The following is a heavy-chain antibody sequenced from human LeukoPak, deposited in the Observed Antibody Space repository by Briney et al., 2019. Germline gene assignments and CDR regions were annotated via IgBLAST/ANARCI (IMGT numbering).Heavy chain of an antibody. CDR3: VRGQYYHLEV. V-gene: IGHV3-74*01. CDR1: ASTVTNYW. CDR2: SYSDGSIT. D-gene: IGHD3-16*01. J-gene: IGHJ6*02. Sequence: GGSLRLSCAASASTVTNYWLHWVRQVPGKSLVWVSRSYSDGSITSYAESVKGRFTISKDKTNNTLYLQMNSLRAEDTAVYYCVRGQYYHLEVWGQGTTVTVSS.